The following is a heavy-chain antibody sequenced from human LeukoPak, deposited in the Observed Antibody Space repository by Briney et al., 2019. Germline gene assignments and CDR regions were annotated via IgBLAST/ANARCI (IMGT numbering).Heavy chain of an antibody. CDR1: GGSISSSSYY. V-gene: IGHV4-39*07. Sequence: SETLSLTCTVSGGSISSSSYYWGWIRQPPGKGLEWIGGIYYSGSTYYNPSLKSRVTISVDTSKNQFSLKLSSVTAADTAVYYCARAYYDYVWGSYRPDYFDYWGQGTLVTVSS. J-gene: IGHJ4*02. CDR2: IYYSGST. D-gene: IGHD3-16*02. CDR3: ARAYYDYVWGSYRPDYFDY.